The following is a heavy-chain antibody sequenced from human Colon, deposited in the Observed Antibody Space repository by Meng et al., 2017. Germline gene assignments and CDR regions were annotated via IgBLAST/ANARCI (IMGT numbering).Heavy chain of an antibody. CDR3: ARESADGGSFDL. J-gene: IGHJ4*02. D-gene: IGHD2-15*01. CDR2: INPRTGDT. V-gene: IGHV1-2*06. Sequence: HVQLVQYGAEVKKPGASVTVSCKASGYTLYIHWVRLRPGEGLEWMGRINPRTGDTKSAQSFQGRVTMTRDTSTTTFSMDLRSLTTDDSAIYFCARESADGGSFDLWGQGTLVTVSS. CDR1: GYTLY.